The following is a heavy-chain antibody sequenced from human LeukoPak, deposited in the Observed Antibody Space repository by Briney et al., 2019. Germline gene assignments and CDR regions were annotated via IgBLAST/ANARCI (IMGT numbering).Heavy chain of an antibody. CDR1: GYTFTTYD. CDR3: ARDLPTMIRGVKDY. V-gene: IGHV1-18*01. Sequence: ASVKFSCKASGYTFTTYDLSWVRQAPGQGLEWMACISDYNGNTNYAQKFQSRVNMAADKTTSTAYMELRSLRSDAPAVYYCARDLPTMIRGVKDYWGQGTLVTVSS. CDR2: ISDYNGNT. J-gene: IGHJ4*02. D-gene: IGHD3-10*01.